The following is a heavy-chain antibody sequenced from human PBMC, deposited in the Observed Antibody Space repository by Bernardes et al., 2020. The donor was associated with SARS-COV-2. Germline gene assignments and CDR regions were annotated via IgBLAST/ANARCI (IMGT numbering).Heavy chain of an antibody. CDR2: VRGITGGGDTT. Sequence: GGSLRLSCTASGFTFYNYAMSWVRQAPGKGLEWVSAVRGITGGGDTTYYADSVKGRFTISRDNSRNMLFLQMNSLRAEDTAVYYCAKVGVPPGKQWLIRYYYYYGMDVWGLGTTVTVSS. CDR3: AKVGVPPGKQWLIRYYYYYGMDV. CDR1: GFTFYNYA. D-gene: IGHD6-19*01. V-gene: IGHV3-23*01. J-gene: IGHJ6*02.